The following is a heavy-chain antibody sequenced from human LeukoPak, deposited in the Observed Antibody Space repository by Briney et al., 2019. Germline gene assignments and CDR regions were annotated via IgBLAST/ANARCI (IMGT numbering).Heavy chain of an antibody. CDR2: IRGKAYGGTT. CDR3: TRVDSYYDFWSGSQGGYCYCYMDV. Sequence: PGRSLRLSRTASLFTLGDYAMRWVRQAPGDGRERVGFIRGKAYGGTTEYAASVKGRFTISRDDSKSIAYLQMNSLKTEDTAVYYCTRVDSYYDFWSGSQGGYCYCYMDVWGKGTTVTVSS. CDR1: LFTLGDYA. J-gene: IGHJ6*03. D-gene: IGHD3-3*01. V-gene: IGHV3-49*04.